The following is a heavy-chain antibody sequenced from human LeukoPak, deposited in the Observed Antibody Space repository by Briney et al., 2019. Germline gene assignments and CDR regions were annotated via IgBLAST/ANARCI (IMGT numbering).Heavy chain of an antibody. D-gene: IGHD4-17*01. CDR3: AADARGTVTTEIHDYYYYMDV. V-gene: IGHV1-58*02. Sequence: SVKVSCKASGFTFTSSAMQWVRQARGQRLEWIGWIVVGSGNTNYAQRFQERVTITRDMSTSTAYMELSSLRSEDTAVYYCAADARGTVTTEIHDYYYYMDVWGKGTTVTVSS. CDR1: GFTFTSSA. CDR2: IVVGSGNT. J-gene: IGHJ6*03.